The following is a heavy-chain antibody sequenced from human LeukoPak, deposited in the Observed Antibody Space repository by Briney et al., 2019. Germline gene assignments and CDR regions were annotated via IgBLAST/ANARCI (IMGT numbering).Heavy chain of an antibody. CDR2: ITSTSSYV. J-gene: IGHJ4*02. CDR1: GFTFSTYN. V-gene: IGHV3-21*04. CDR3: AKLSSGWYDGCFDY. D-gene: IGHD6-19*01. Sequence: GGSLRPSCEASGFTFSTYNMNWVRQAPGKRLEWVSSITSTSSYVFYADSVKGRFTISRDNAKNSLYLQINSLRAEDTAVYYCAKLSSGWYDGCFDYWGQGTLVTVSS.